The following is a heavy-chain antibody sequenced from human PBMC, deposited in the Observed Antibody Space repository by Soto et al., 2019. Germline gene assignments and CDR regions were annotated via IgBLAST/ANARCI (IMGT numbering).Heavy chain of an antibody. CDR2: INPSGGST. V-gene: IGHV1-46*01. Sequence: ASVKVSCKASGYTFTSYYMHWVRQAPGQGLEWMGIINPSGGSTSYAQKFQGRVTMTRDTSTSTVYMELSSLRSEDTAVYYCARGLKRRITMVRGDHDAFDIWGQGTMVTVSS. D-gene: IGHD3-10*01. CDR3: ARGLKRRITMVRGDHDAFDI. CDR1: GYTFTSYY. J-gene: IGHJ3*02.